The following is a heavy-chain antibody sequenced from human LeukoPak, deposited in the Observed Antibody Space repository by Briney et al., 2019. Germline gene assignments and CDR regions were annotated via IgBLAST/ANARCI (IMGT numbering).Heavy chain of an antibody. V-gene: IGHV4-59*01. CDR2: IYYSGST. J-gene: IGHJ5*02. CDR3: ARRELLYNWFDP. CDR1: GGSISSYY. D-gene: IGHD1-26*01. Sequence: PSETLSLTCTVSGGSISSYYWSWIRQPPGKGLEYIGYIYYSGSTNYNPSLKSRVTISVDTSKNQFSLKLSSVTAADTAVYYCARRELLYNWFDPWGQGTLVTVSS.